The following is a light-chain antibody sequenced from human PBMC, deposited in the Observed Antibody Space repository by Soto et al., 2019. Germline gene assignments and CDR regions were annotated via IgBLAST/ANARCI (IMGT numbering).Light chain of an antibody. J-gene: IGKJ2*01. CDR2: GAS. Sequence: EIVLTQSPGTLSLSPGERATLTCRASQSVSSNYLAGYQQKPGQAPRLLIYGASSRATGIPDRFSGSGSGTDFTLAISRLEPEDFAVYYCHQYGSLYTFGQGTKVEIK. CDR1: QSVSSNY. CDR3: HQYGSLYT. V-gene: IGKV3-20*01.